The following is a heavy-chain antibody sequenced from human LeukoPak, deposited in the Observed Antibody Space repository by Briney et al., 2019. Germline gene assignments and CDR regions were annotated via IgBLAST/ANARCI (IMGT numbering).Heavy chain of an antibody. J-gene: IGHJ5*02. CDR1: GGSISNYY. V-gene: IGHV4-59*08. D-gene: IGHD3-10*01. CDR2: IYYSGST. CDR3: AKLGSGTNSWFDP. Sequence: SETLSLTCTVSGGSISNYYWTWIRQPPGKGLEWIGYIYYSGSTNYNPSLKSRVTISVDTSKNQFSLKLSSVTAADTAVYYCAKLGSGTNSWFDPWGQGTLVTVSS.